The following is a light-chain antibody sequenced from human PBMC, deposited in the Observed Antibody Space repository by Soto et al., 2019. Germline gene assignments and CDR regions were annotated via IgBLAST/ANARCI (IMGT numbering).Light chain of an antibody. CDR3: QQYSTYPWT. J-gene: IGKJ1*01. Sequence: DIQMTQSPSTLSASVGDRVTITCRASQTISTLLAWYQQRPRKAPNLLIYKASSLKSGVPSRFSGSGSGTEFTLTISSLQPDDFATYFCQQYSTYPWTFGQGTKVEVK. CDR2: KAS. V-gene: IGKV1-5*03. CDR1: QTISTL.